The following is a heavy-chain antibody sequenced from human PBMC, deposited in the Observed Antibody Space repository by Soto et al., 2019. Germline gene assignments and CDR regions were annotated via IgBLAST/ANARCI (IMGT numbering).Heavy chain of an antibody. V-gene: IGHV1-46*01. J-gene: IGHJ4*02. D-gene: IGHD3-10*01. CDR3: ARDPTQLLWFGEFPQPPFDY. CDR2: INPSGGST. Sequence: ASVKVSCKASGYTFTSYYRHWVRQAPGQGLEWMGIINPSGGSTSYAQKFQGRVTMTRDTSTSTVYMELSSLRSEDTAVYYCARDPTQLLWFGEFPQPPFDYWGQGTLVTV. CDR1: GYTFTSYY.